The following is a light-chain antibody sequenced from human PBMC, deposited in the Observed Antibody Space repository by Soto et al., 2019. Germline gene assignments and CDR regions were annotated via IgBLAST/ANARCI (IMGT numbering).Light chain of an antibody. Sequence: DIQMTQSPSTLSGSLGDRATITCRASQTVSSWLVWYQQKPGEAPKLLIYKASTRKTGVPARFSGSGSGTEFTLTISSLQPDDFATYYCQHYNRYPEAFGQGTKVELK. CDR3: QHYNRYPEA. V-gene: IGKV1-5*03. J-gene: IGKJ1*01. CDR2: KAS. CDR1: QTVSSW.